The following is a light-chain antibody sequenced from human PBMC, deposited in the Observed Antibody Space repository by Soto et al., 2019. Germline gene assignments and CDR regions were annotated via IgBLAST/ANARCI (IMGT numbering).Light chain of an antibody. CDR3: QQYASSLT. CDR1: QSVDSAF. V-gene: IGKV3-20*01. Sequence: EIVLTQSPGSLSLSLGERATLSCRTSQSVDSAFFAWYQQKPGQPPRLLMYGASRRATGIPDRFSGSGSGTDFTLTISRLEPEDFAVYYCQQYASSLTFGQGTKVEI. J-gene: IGKJ1*01. CDR2: GAS.